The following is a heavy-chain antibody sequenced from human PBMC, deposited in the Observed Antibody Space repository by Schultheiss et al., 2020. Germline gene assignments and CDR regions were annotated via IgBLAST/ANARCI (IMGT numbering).Heavy chain of an antibody. D-gene: IGHD4-17*01. J-gene: IGHJ6*03. CDR2: INHSGST. Sequence: SETLSLTGAVYGGSFSGYYWSWIRQPPGKGLEWIGEINHSGSTNYNPSLKSRVTISVDTSKNQFSLKLSSVTAADTAVYYCAREYGDWDQGDYYYYMDVWGKGTTVTVSS. CDR1: GGSFSGYY. V-gene: IGHV4-34*01. CDR3: AREYGDWDQGDYYYYMDV.